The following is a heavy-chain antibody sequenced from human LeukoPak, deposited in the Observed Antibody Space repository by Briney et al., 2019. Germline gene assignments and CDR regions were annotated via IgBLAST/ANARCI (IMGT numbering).Heavy chain of an antibody. CDR3: ARHQGGDGYNYYYYYMDV. V-gene: IGHV4-39*01. CDR2: IDYSGST. J-gene: IGHJ6*03. Sequence: SETLSLTCTVSGGSISSSSYYWGWLRQPPGKGLVWIGSIDYSGSTYYEPSLRSRSTISVDTSKSRFSLNLSSVTAADTAVYYCARHQGGDGYNYYYYYMDVWGKGTTVTVSS. CDR1: GGSISSSSYY. D-gene: IGHD5-24*01.